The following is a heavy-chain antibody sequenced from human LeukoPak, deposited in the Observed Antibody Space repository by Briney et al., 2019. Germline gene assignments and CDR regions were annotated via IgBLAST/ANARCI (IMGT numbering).Heavy chain of an antibody. V-gene: IGHV1-24*01. CDR3: ARWTTTYLDY. Sequence: ASVKVSCKVSGYTLTELSMHWVRQAPGKGLEWMGGFDPEDGETIYAQEFQSRVTMTRDTSTSTVYMELSSLRSEDTAVYYCARWTTTYLDYWGQGTLVTVSS. CDR2: FDPEDGET. J-gene: IGHJ4*02. D-gene: IGHD5-24*01. CDR1: GYTLTELS.